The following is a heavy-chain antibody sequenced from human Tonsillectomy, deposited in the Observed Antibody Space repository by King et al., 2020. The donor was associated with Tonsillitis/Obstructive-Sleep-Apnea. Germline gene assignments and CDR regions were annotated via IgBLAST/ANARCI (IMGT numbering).Heavy chain of an antibody. D-gene: IGHD1-26*01. CDR1: GFTFSSYS. CDR3: ARDGAGWEYYYYYYMDV. V-gene: IGHV3-21*01. CDR2: ISSSSSYI. Sequence: EVQLVESGGGLVKPGGSLRLSCAASGFTFSSYSMNWVRQAPGKGLEWVSSISSSSSYIYYADPVKGRFTISRDNAKNSLYLQINSLRAEDTAVYYCARDGAGWEYYYYYYMDVWGKGTTVTVSS. J-gene: IGHJ6*03.